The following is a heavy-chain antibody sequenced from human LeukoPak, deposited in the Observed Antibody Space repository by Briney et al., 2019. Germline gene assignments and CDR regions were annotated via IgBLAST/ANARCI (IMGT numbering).Heavy chain of an antibody. J-gene: IGHJ4*02. CDR1: GFTVSSNY. Sequence: GGSLRLSCAASGFTVSSNYMSWVRQAPGKGLEWVSVIYAGGNTYYADSVKGRFTISRDNSKNTLYLQMNSLRAEDTAVYYCASTLRYRLDSWGQGALVTVSS. D-gene: IGHD1-1*01. V-gene: IGHV3-53*01. CDR2: IYAGGNT. CDR3: ASTLRYRLDS.